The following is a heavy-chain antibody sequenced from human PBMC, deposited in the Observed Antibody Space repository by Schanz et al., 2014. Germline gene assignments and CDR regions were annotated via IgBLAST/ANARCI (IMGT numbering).Heavy chain of an antibody. CDR3: ARGFDCWDR. CDR1: GYTFTSHG. V-gene: IGHV1-18*01. Sequence: QVQLVQSGAEVKKPGASVKVSCKASGYTFTSHGISWVRQAPGQGLEWMGWITAYNGDTNYAQKFQGRVTITADKSTTTAYMELNSLNSDDTAVYYCARGFDCWDRWGQGTLVIVSS. CDR2: ITAYNGDT. J-gene: IGHJ4*02. D-gene: IGHD3-3*01.